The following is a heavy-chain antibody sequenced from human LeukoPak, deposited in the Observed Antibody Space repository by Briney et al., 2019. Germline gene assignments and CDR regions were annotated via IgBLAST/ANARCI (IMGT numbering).Heavy chain of an antibody. CDR1: GGSISSYY. CDR2: IYYSGST. J-gene: IGHJ6*03. CDR3: ARSSIAAAGTGSPTYYYYMDV. Sequence: SETLSLTCTVSGGSISSYYWSWIRQPPGKGLEWIGYIYYSGSTNYNPSLKSRVTISVGTSKNQFSLKLGSVTAADTAVYYCARSSIAAAGTGSPTYYYYMDVWGKGTTVTVSS. D-gene: IGHD6-13*01. V-gene: IGHV4-59*01.